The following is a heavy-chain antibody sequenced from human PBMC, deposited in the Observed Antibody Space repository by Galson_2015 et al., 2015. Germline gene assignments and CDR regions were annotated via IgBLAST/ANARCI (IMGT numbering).Heavy chain of an antibody. CDR1: GFTFSSYA. CDR2: ISYDGSNK. J-gene: IGHJ4*02. D-gene: IGHD3-22*01. V-gene: IGHV3-30-3*01. Sequence: SLRLSCAASGFTFSSYAMHWVRQAPGKGLEWVAVISYDGSNKYYADSVKGRFTISRDNSKNTLYLQMNSLRAEDTAVYYCARDGDYYDSSGYIDYWGQGTLITVSS. CDR3: ARDGDYYDSSGYIDY.